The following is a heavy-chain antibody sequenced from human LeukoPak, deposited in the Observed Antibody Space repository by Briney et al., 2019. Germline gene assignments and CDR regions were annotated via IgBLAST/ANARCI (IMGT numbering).Heavy chain of an antibody. J-gene: IGHJ4*02. CDR3: VRDPEALDY. V-gene: IGHV3-48*02. CDR1: GFTFSSYS. Sequence: GGSLRLSCAASGFTFSSYSMNWVRQAPGKGLEWVSYISRGRPTVHYADSVRGRFTISRDNAKNSLYLQMNSLRDEDTAVYYCVRDPEALDYWGQGALVTVSP. CDR2: ISRGRPTV.